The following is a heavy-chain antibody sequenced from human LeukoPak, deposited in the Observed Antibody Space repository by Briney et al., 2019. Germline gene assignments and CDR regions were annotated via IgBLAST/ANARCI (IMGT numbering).Heavy chain of an antibody. D-gene: IGHD3-22*01. Sequence: PGGSLRLSCAASGLTFSTSPMNWVRQAPGKGLEWVSTSGTTGDTYYADSVKGRFTISRDNSKNTLYLQMTSLRAEDTALYYCATITSGNYLYDYWGQGTLVIVSP. J-gene: IGHJ4*02. V-gene: IGHV3-23*01. CDR3: ATITSGNYLYDY. CDR2: TSGTTGDT. CDR1: GLTFSTSP.